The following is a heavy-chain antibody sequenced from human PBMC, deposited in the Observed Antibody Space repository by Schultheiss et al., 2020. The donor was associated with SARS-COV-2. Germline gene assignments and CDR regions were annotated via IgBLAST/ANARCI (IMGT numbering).Heavy chain of an antibody. CDR1: GFTFSSYS. CDR3: ARDGPVLRFLEWLSPPSYYYYYGMDV. Sequence: GESLKISCAASGFTFSSYSMNWVRQAPGKGLEWVAVISYDGSNKYYADSVKGRFTISRDNSKNTLYLQMNSLRAEDTAVYYCARDGPVLRFLEWLSPPSYYYYYGMDVWGQGTTVTVSS. V-gene: IGHV3-30*03. D-gene: IGHD3-3*01. CDR2: ISYDGSNK. J-gene: IGHJ6*02.